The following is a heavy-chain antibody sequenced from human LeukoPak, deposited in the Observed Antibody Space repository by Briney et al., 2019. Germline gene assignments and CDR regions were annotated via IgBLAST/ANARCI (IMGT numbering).Heavy chain of an antibody. D-gene: IGHD6-13*01. CDR1: GDSMSDYF. J-gene: IGHJ5*02. Sequence: PSETLSLTCTVSGDSMSDYFWTWIRQPPGKGLEWIGYAADSGSTNYNPSLKSRVTISVDTSKNQFSLKLSSVTAADTAVYYCARVAAHNWFDPWGQGTLVTVSS. CDR3: ARVAAHNWFDP. V-gene: IGHV4-59*12. CDR2: AADSGST.